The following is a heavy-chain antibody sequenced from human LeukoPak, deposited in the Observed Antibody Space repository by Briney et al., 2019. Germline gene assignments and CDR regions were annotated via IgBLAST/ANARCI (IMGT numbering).Heavy chain of an antibody. Sequence: ASVKVSCKASGGTFSSYAISWVRQAPGQGLEWMGRIIPIFGTANYAQKFQGRVTITTDASTSTAYMELSSLRSEDTAVYYCARGLHSSSWDLNWFDPWGQGTLVTASS. CDR2: IIPIFGTA. D-gene: IGHD6-13*01. V-gene: IGHV1-69*05. J-gene: IGHJ5*02. CDR3: ARGLHSSSWDLNWFDP. CDR1: GGTFSSYA.